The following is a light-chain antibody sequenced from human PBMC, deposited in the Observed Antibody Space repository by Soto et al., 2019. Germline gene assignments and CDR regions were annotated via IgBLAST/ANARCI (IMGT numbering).Light chain of an antibody. CDR1: QSVRNN. V-gene: IGKV3-15*01. CDR3: QQYNNWPWT. CDR2: GPS. J-gene: IGKJ1*01. Sequence: EIVVTQSPCTLSVSPGERATLSCRASQSVRNNLAWYQQKLGQAPRLLIYGPSTRATGIPARFSGSGTGTEFTLTISSLQSEDFAVYYCQQYNNWPWTFGQGTKVEIK.